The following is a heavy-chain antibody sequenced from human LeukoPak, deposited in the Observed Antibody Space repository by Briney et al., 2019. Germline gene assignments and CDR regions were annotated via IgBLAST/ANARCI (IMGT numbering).Heavy chain of an antibody. V-gene: IGHV3-23*01. CDR1: GFTFSSYA. CDR2: ISGSTIST. J-gene: IGHJ4*02. Sequence: GGSLRLSCAASGFTFSSYAMTWVCQAPGKGLEWVSTISGSTISTYYADSVKGRFTVSRDNSNNTLYLQMNSLRAEDTAVYYCAKSPPVTAKGWYFDYWGQGTRVTVSS. CDR3: AKSPPVTAKGWYFDY. D-gene: IGHD2-21*02.